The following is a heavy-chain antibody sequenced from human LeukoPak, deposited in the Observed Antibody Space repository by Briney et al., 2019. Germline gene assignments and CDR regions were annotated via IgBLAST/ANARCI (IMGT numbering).Heavy chain of an antibody. D-gene: IGHD1-26*01. J-gene: IGHJ3*02. CDR1: GYRFTSYW. V-gene: IGHV5-51*01. CDR2: IYPGDSDT. CDR3: ARRRGRYSGDAFDI. Sequence: PGESLKISCKGSGYRFTSYWIGWVRQMPGKGLEWMGFIYPGDSDTRYSPSFQGQVTISADKSMSTAYLQWSSLKASDTAMYYCARRRGRYSGDAFDIWGQGTMVIVSS.